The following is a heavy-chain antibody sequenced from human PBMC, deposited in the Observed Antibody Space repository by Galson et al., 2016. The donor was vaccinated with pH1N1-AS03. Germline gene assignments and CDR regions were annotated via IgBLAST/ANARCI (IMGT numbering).Heavy chain of an antibody. CDR2: ISNSGATT. D-gene: IGHD3-22*01. CDR3: AKNRYYDSSADAFDI. CDR1: GFTLSSSA. V-gene: IGHV3-23*01. Sequence: SLRLSCAASGFTLSSSAMSWVRQAPGKGLEWVSFISNSGATTHYADSVKGRFTISRENSRNTLYLQMNSLRDEDTAVYFCAKNRYYDSSADAFDIWGQGTMVIVSS. J-gene: IGHJ3*02.